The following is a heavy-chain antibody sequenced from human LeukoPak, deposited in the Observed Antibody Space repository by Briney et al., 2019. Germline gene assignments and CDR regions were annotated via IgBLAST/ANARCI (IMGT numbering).Heavy chain of an antibody. Sequence: GGSLRLSCAASGIAFSDVWLTWVRQAPGKGLEWVGRIKSKADGGTTDYAAPVKGRFSISGDDSKNTVYLQMDSLEAEDTAVYYCAAFSKGFWGQGTLVTVSS. CDR1: GIAFSDVW. J-gene: IGHJ4*02. V-gene: IGHV3-15*01. CDR3: AAFSKGF. CDR2: IKSKADGGTT.